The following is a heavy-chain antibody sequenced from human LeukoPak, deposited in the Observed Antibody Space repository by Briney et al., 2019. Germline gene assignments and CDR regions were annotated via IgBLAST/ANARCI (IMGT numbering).Heavy chain of an antibody. D-gene: IGHD4-23*01. CDR1: GGSISSYY. V-gene: IGHV4-59*01. CDR3: ATNYGGNSGYFDY. J-gene: IGHJ4*02. Sequence: IPSETLSLTCTVSGGSISSYYWSWIRQPPGKGLEWMGYIYYSGTTNYNPSLKSRATISVDTSKNQFSLKLSSVTAADTAVYYCATNYGGNSGYFDYWGQGTLVTVSS. CDR2: IYYSGTT.